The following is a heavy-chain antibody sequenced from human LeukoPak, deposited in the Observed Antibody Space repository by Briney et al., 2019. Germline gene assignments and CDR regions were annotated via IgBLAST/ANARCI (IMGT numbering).Heavy chain of an antibody. CDR3: ATVLADIVVVPAAGLTNYGMDV. CDR1: GYTLTELS. D-gene: IGHD2-2*01. Sequence: ASVKVSCKVSGYTLTELSMRWVRQAPGKGLEWMGGFDPEDGETIYAQKFQGRVTMTEDTSTDTAYMELSSLRSEDTAVYYCATVLADIVVVPAAGLTNYGMDVWGQGTTVTVSS. V-gene: IGHV1-24*01. CDR2: FDPEDGET. J-gene: IGHJ6*02.